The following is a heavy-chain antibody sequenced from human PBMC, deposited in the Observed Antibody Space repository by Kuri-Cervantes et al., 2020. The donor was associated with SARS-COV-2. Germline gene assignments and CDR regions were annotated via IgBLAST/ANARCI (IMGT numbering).Heavy chain of an antibody. J-gene: IGHJ4*02. Sequence: SETLSLTCAVYGGSFSGYYWSWIRQPPGKGLEWIGEINHSGSTNYNPSLKSRVTISVDTSKNQFSLKLSSVTAADTAVYYCAKVDPPVEWELPVSYFDYWGQGTLVTVSS. CDR1: GGSFSGYY. CDR3: AKVDPPVEWELPVSYFDY. D-gene: IGHD1-26*01. CDR2: INHSGST. V-gene: IGHV4-34*01.